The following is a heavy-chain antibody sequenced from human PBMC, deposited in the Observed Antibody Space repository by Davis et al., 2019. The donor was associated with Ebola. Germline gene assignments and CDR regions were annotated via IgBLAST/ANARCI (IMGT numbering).Heavy chain of an antibody. D-gene: IGHD5-18*01. V-gene: IGHV3-9*01. CDR3: ARFLGYGYRVYYYYGMDV. Sequence: SLKISCAASGFTFDDYAMHWVRQAPGKGLEWVSGISWNSGSIGYADSVKGRFTISRDNAKNSLYLQMNSLRAEDTAVYYGARFLGYGYRVYYYYGMDVWGQGTTVTVSS. CDR2: ISWNSGSI. J-gene: IGHJ6*02. CDR1: GFTFDDYA.